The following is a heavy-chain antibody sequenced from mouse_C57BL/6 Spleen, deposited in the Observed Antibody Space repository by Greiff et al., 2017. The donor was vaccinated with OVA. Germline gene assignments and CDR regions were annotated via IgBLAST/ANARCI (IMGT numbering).Heavy chain of an antibody. CDR2: IYPGDGDT. V-gene: IGHV1-82*01. CDR1: GYAFSSSW. CDR3: ARMDPPYGIDY. J-gene: IGHJ4*01. Sequence: QVQLKESGPELVKPGASVKISCKASGYAFSSSWMNWVKQRPGKGLEWIGRIYPGDGDTNYNGKFKGKATLTADKSSSTAYMQLSSLTSEDSAVYFCARMDPPYGIDYWGQGTSVTVSS.